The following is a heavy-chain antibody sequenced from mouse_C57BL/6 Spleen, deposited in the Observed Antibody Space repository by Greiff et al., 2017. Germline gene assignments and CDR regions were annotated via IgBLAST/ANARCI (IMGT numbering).Heavy chain of an antibody. Sequence: EVQRVASGGGLVQSGRSLRLSCATSGFTFSDFYMEWVRQAPGKGLEWIAASRNKANDYTTEYSASVKGRFIVSRDTSQSILYLQMNALRAEDTAIYYCARNYGSSFDYWGQGTTLTVSS. CDR2: SRNKANDYTT. CDR1: GFTFSDFY. V-gene: IGHV7-1*01. D-gene: IGHD1-1*01. CDR3: ARNYGSSFDY. J-gene: IGHJ2*01.